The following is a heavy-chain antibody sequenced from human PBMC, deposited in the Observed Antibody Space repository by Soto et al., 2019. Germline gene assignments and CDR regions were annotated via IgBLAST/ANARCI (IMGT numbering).Heavy chain of an antibody. Sequence: GGSLRLSCAASGFTFSSYGMHWVRQAPGKGLEWVAVIWYDGSNKYYADSVKGRFTISRDNSKNTLYLQMNSLRAEDTAVYYCARSPDYGDYKDYYYYGMDVWGQGTTVTVSS. CDR3: ARSPDYGDYKDYYYYGMDV. D-gene: IGHD4-17*01. V-gene: IGHV3-33*01. J-gene: IGHJ6*02. CDR1: GFTFSSYG. CDR2: IWYDGSNK.